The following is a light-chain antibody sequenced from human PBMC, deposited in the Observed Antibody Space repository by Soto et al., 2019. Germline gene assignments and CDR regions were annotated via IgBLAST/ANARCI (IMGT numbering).Light chain of an antibody. CDR1: QSISNY. Sequence: DIQMTQSPSSLSASVGDSVTITCRASQSISNYLNWYQQKPGKAPKLLVYAASSLQSGVPSRFSGSGSETDFTLTISSLQPEDFATYYGQQSYSTPFTFGPGTKVDI. J-gene: IGKJ3*01. CDR2: AAS. CDR3: QQSYSTPFT. V-gene: IGKV1-39*01.